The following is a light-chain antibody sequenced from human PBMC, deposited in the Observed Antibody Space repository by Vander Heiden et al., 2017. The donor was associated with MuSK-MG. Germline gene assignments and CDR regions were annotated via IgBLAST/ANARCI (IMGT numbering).Light chain of an antibody. CDR3: QQYDTYPIYT. V-gene: IGKV1-5*03. J-gene: IGKJ2*01. CDR2: QAS. Sequence: DIQMTQSPSTLSASVGDRVTITCRASQSISTWLAWYQQKPGKAPKLLIYQASSLGSGVPSRFSGSGYGTEFTLTISSLQPDDFAAYYCQQYDTYPIYTFGQGTKLEIK. CDR1: QSISTW.